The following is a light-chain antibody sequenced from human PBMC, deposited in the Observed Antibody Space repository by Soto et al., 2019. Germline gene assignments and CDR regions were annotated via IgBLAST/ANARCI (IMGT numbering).Light chain of an antibody. CDR2: DDT. V-gene: IGLV3-21*02. Sequence: SYELTQPPSVSVAPGQTARITCGGDNIDTKSVHWFQQKPGQAPVLVVYDDTDRPSGIPERFSGSNSGNTATLTISRVEAGDEADYYCQVWDTSSNLFYVCGPGTKLTVL. J-gene: IGLJ1*01. CDR3: QVWDTSSNLFYV. CDR1: NIDTKS.